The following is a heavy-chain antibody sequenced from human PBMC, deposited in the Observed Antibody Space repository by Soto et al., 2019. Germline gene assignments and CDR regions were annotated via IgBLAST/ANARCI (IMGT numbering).Heavy chain of an antibody. CDR2: IYYSGSA. V-gene: IGHV4-31*03. J-gene: IGHJ6*02. CDR1: GGSIISGGYY. CDR3: ATATVVTPEGYYGLDV. Sequence: QVQLQESGPGLVKPSQTLSLTCTVSGGSIISGGYYWNWIRQHPGKGLEWIGIIYYSGSANYNPSLKRRVNISVDTSKNQFALKLKSVTAADTAVYYCATATVVTPEGYYGLDVWGQGTTVTVSS. D-gene: IGHD4-17*01.